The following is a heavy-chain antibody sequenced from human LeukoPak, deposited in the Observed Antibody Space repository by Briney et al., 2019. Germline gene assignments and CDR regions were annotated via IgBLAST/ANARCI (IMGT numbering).Heavy chain of an antibody. V-gene: IGHV3-30*03. CDR3: ARGAEKILSFGEYPSDAFDI. CDR1: GFNFDNYV. Sequence: GRSLRLSCAASGFNFDNYVTYWVRQAPGKGLEWVTEISFDGRKKTYVDSVKGRFTISRDSPKNTVYLQMDSLRAEDTAVYYCARGAEKILSFGEYPSDAFDIWGQGTMVSVTS. CDR2: ISFDGRKK. D-gene: IGHD3-10*01. J-gene: IGHJ3*02.